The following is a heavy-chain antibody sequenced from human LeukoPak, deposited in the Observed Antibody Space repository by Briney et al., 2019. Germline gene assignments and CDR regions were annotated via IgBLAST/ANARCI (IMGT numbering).Heavy chain of an antibody. CDR3: ARDRPYCSSTSCHPDTAYYYMDV. V-gene: IGHV3-74*01. Sequence: GGSLRLSCAASGFTFSDYWMHWVRQAPGKGPMWVSRINTDGRSTSYVDSVKGRFTISRDNAKNSLYLQMNSLRAEDTAVYYCARDRPYCSSTSCHPDTAYYYMDVWGKGTTVTVSS. D-gene: IGHD2-2*01. J-gene: IGHJ6*03. CDR1: GFTFSDYW. CDR2: INTDGRST.